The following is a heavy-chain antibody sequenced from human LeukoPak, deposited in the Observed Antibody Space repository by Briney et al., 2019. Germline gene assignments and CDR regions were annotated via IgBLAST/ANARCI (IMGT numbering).Heavy chain of an antibody. CDR1: GGSFSGYY. CDR2: INHSGST. CDR3: ARGRTWGYSYGSHFDY. D-gene: IGHD5-18*01. V-gene: IGHV4-34*01. Sequence: PSETLSLTCAVYGGSFSGYYWSWIRQPPGKGLEWIGEINHSGSTNYNPSLKSRVSISVDTSKDQFSLKLSSVSVADTAVYYCARGRTWGYSYGSHFDYWGQGTLVTVSS. J-gene: IGHJ4*02.